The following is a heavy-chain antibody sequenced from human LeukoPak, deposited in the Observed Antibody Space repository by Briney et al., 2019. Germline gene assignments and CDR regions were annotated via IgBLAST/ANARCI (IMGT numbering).Heavy chain of an antibody. CDR3: ARGLRGSPAFDY. CDR1: GYTFTGYY. D-gene: IGHD2-2*01. Sequence: ASVTVSCKASGYTFTGYYMHWVRQAPGQGPEWMGWINPNSGGTNYAQKFQGRVTMTRDTSISTAYMELSRLRSDDTAVYYCARGLRGSPAFDYWGQGTLVTVSS. J-gene: IGHJ4*02. V-gene: IGHV1-2*02. CDR2: INPNSGGT.